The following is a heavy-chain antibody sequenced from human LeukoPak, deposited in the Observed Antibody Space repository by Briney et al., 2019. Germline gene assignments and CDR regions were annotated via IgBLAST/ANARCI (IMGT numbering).Heavy chain of an antibody. D-gene: IGHD2-15*01. CDR2: ISAYNGNT. Sequence: ASVKVSCKASGYTFTSYGISWVRQAPGQGLEWMGWISAYNGNTNYAQKLQGRVTMTTDTSTSTAYMELRSLRSDDTAVYYCARGEYCRGDLWFLCDPADYGAQGPLVPVPS. J-gene: IGHJ4*02. CDR1: GYTFTSYG. V-gene: IGHV1-18*01. CDR3: ARGEYCRGDLWFLCDPADY.